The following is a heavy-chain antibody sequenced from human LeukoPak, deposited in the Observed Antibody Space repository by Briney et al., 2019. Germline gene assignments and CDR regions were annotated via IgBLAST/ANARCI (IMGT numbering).Heavy chain of an antibody. J-gene: IGHJ4*02. CDR3: ASRNSLFI. CDR2: IIPSGHTT. Sequence: GGSLRLSCAASGFTFSSHGMNWVRQAPGKGLEWVSGIIPSGHTTYYADSVRGRFTISRDNAKNSLYLQMNSLRAEDTAVYYCASRNSLFIWGQGTLVTVSS. D-gene: IGHD4-23*01. V-gene: IGHV3-48*04. CDR1: GFTFSSHG.